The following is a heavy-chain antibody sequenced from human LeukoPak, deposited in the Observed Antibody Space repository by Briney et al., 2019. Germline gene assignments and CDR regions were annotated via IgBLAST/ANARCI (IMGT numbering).Heavy chain of an antibody. J-gene: IGHJ3*02. CDR1: GFTFSSYA. Sequence: GGSLRLSCATSGFTFSSYAMNWVRQAPGKGVEWVSYISSSSSTIYYADSVKGRFTISRDNAKNSLYLQMNSLRAEDTAVYYCARYTTTGNAFDIWGQGTMVTVSS. D-gene: IGHD1-14*01. V-gene: IGHV3-48*01. CDR3: ARYTTTGNAFDI. CDR2: ISSSSSTI.